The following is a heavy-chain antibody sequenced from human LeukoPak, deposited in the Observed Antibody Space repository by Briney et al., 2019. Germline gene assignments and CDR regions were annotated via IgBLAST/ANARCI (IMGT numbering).Heavy chain of an antibody. CDR1: GFTFSSYG. D-gene: IGHD6-19*01. CDR3: ATEPNQGSSSWHY. CDR2: IRYDGSDK. V-gene: IGHV3-30*02. Sequence: GGSLRHPCAASGFTFSSYGMHWVRQAPGKGLEGVAFIRYDGSDKYYADSVKCRFPISRDNSKHTLYLQMNSLRAEDTAVYYCATEPNQGSSSWHYWGQGTLVTVSS. J-gene: IGHJ4*02.